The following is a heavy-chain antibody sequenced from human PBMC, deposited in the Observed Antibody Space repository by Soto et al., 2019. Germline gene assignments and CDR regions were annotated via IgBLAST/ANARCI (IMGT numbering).Heavy chain of an antibody. CDR3: ARQERGYSGYITAFFDY. V-gene: IGHV4-59*08. D-gene: IGHD5-12*01. CDR2: IYYSGST. J-gene: IGHJ4*02. Sequence: SETLSLTCTVSGGSISSYYWSWIRQPPGKGLEWIGYIYYSGSTNYNPSLKSRVTISVDTSKNQFSLKLSSVTAADTAVYYCARQERGYSGYITAFFDYWGQGTLVTVSS. CDR1: GGSISSYY.